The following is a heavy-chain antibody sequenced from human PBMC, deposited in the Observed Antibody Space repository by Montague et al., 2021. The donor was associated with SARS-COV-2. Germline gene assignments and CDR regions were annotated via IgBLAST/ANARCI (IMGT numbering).Heavy chain of an antibody. J-gene: IGHJ4*02. V-gene: IGHV4-39*01. D-gene: IGHD3-22*01. Sequence: SETLSLTCTVSGGSISSSSYYWGWIRQPPGKGLEWIGSIYYSGNTYYNPSLKSRVTISVDTSKNQFSLKLSSVTAADTAVYYCARQSVNYYDSSGYPFDYWGQGTLVTVSS. CDR3: ARQSVNYYDSSGYPFDY. CDR1: GGSISSSSYY. CDR2: IYYSGNT.